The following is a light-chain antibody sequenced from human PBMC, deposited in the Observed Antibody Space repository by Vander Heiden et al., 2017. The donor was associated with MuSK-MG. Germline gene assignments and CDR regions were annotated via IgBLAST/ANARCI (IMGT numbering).Light chain of an antibody. J-gene: IGKJ2*01. V-gene: IGKV6-21*01. CDR1: QNIGSS. Sequence: DIVLTQSPDFQSVTPKEKVTITCRASQNIGSSLHWYQQKPDHSPKLLIKYASQSFSGVPSRFSGSGSGTAFTLTINSLEAGHAATSYCHQSGSLPHTFGQGSKLEIK. CDR2: YAS. CDR3: HQSGSLPHT.